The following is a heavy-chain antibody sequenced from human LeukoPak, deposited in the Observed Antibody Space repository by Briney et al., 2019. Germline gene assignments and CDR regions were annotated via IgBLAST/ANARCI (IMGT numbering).Heavy chain of an antibody. D-gene: IGHD6-19*01. CDR1: GFTFSSYS. Sequence: SGGSLRLSCAASGFTFSSYSMNWVRQAPGKGLEWVSYISSSSSTIYYADSVKGRFTISRDNAKNSLYLQMNSLRAEDTAVYYCARSEQWLVIHLDYWGQGTLVTVSS. CDR2: ISSSSSTI. CDR3: ARSEQWLVIHLDY. V-gene: IGHV3-48*01. J-gene: IGHJ4*02.